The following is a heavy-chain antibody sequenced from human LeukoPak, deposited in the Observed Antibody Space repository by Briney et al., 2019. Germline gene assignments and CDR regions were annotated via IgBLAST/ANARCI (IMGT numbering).Heavy chain of an antibody. V-gene: IGHV4-39*01. Sequence: PSETLSLTCTVSGGSIRSSSHYWGWIRQPPGKGLEWIGSIYYSGSSYYNPSLKSRVTISVDTSKNQFSLKLSSVIAADTAVYYCARSSSGGPFNDPRGQGTLVTVSS. CDR1: GGSIRSSSHY. D-gene: IGHD6-13*01. CDR2: IYYSGSS. CDR3: ARSSSGGPFNDP. J-gene: IGHJ5*02.